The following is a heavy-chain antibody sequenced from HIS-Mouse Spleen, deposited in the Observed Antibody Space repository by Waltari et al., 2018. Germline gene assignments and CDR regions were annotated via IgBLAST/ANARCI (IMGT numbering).Heavy chain of an antibody. Sequence: QLQLQESGPGLVTPSETLSLPCPVSGCPISRSTYYLGWTRQPPGKGREWIGSIYYSGSTYYNPSLKRRVTISVDTSKNQFSLKLSSVTAADTAVYYCAREIPYSSSWYDWYFDLWGRGTLVTVSS. CDR2: IYYSGST. J-gene: IGHJ2*01. CDR1: GCPISRSTYY. CDR3: AREIPYSSSWYDWYFDL. V-gene: IGHV4-39*07. D-gene: IGHD6-13*01.